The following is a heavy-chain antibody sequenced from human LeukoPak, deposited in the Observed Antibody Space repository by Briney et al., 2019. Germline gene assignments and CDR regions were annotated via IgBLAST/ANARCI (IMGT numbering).Heavy chain of an antibody. CDR2: ISGDGGST. Sequence: GGSLRLSCAASGFTFSGYAMSWVRQAPGKGLEWVSAISGDGGSTYYADSVKGRFAISRDSSRNTLYLQMNSLRAEDTAVYYCAKGGKRDAFGIWGQGTMVTVSS. J-gene: IGHJ3*02. CDR3: AKGGKRDAFGI. D-gene: IGHD3-10*01. CDR1: GFTFSGYA. V-gene: IGHV3-23*01.